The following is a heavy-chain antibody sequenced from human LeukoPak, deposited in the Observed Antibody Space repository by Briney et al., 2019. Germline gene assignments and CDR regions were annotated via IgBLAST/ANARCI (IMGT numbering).Heavy chain of an antibody. Sequence: PSETLSLTCAVYGGSFSGYYWSWIRQPPGKGLEWIGEINHSGSTNYNPSLKSRVTISVDTSKNQFSLKLSSVTAADTAVYYCARDVLVGASTTYFDYWGQGTLVTVSS. V-gene: IGHV4-34*01. CDR2: INHSGST. CDR3: ARDVLVGASTTYFDY. J-gene: IGHJ4*02. CDR1: GGSFSGYY. D-gene: IGHD1-26*01.